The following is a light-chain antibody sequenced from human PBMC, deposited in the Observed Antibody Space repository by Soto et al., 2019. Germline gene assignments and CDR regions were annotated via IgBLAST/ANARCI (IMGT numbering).Light chain of an antibody. CDR1: SSDVGSYNV. Sequence: QSALTQPASVSGSPGQSITISCTGTSSDVGSYNVVSWYQHHPGKAPKLMIYEGSKRPSGVFNRFSGSKSGNTASLTISGLQAEDEADYYCCSYAGSRTVVFGGGTKLTVL. J-gene: IGLJ2*01. V-gene: IGLV2-23*01. CDR3: CSYAGSRTVV. CDR2: EGS.